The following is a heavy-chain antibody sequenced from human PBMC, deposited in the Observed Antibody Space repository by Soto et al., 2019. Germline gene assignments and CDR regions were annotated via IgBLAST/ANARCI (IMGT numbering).Heavy chain of an antibody. CDR3: AVFLAPTDPHNLLSL. J-gene: IGHJ1*01. CDR2: IVVGSGNT. CDR1: GFTFSSSG. D-gene: IGHD3-3*01. V-gene: IGHV1-58*02. Sequence: SVKVSCKASGFTFSSSGIHWVRQARGQRLEWIGWIVVGSGNTNYAQKFQERVTITRDVSTNTAYMELTSLRSEDTAVYYCAVFLAPTDPHNLLSLCGQGTLVPGSS.